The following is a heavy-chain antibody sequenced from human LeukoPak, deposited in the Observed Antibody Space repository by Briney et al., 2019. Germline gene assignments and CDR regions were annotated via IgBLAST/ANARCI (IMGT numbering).Heavy chain of an antibody. V-gene: IGHV4-30-2*01. J-gene: IGHJ4*02. Sequence: SETLSLTCTVSGGSISSGGYYWSWIRQPPGKSLEWIGYIYHSGSTYYNPSLKGRVTISVDRSKNQFSLKLSSVTAADTAVYYCARDGGYGSGSYYFDYWGQGTLVTVSS. D-gene: IGHD3-10*01. CDR2: IYHSGST. CDR3: ARDGGYGSGSYYFDY. CDR1: GGSISSGGYY.